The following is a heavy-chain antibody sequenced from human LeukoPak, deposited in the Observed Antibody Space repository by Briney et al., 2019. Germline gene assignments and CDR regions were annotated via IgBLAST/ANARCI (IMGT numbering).Heavy chain of an antibody. J-gene: IGHJ6*03. D-gene: IGHD3-22*01. CDR3: AKYRSWLETYYYMDV. CDR2: IRAAGGTT. Sequence: GGSLRLSCAASGLTFSNSALSWVRQAPGKGLESVSTIRAAGGTTYYRDSVKGRFTISRDNSKSTVSLQMNSLRVEDTAIYYCAKYRSWLETYYYMDVWGNGTTVTVSS. CDR1: GLTFSNSA. V-gene: IGHV3-23*01.